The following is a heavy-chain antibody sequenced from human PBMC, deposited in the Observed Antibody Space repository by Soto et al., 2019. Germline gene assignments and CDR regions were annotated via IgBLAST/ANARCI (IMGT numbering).Heavy chain of an antibody. CDR2: ISGNGGST. V-gene: IGHV3-23*01. CDR3: AKAIAVPHDAFDI. J-gene: IGHJ3*02. D-gene: IGHD6-19*01. Sequence: EMQLLESGGGSVQPGGSLRLSCAASGFSFRRNAMSWVRQAPGKGLEWVSGISGNGGSTYYADSVKGRFTISRDNSKNTVYLQMNTLRAEDTAVYYCAKAIAVPHDAFDIWGQGTMVTVSS. CDR1: GFSFRRNA.